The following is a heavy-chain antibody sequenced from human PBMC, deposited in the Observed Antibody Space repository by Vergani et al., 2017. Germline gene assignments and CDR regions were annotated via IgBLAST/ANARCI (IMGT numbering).Heavy chain of an antibody. CDR2: ISSSSTI. V-gene: IGHV3-48*01. Sequence: ELQLVESGGGLVQPGGSLRLSCAASGFTFSSYSMNWVRQAPGKGLEWVSYISSSSTIYYADSVKGRFTISRDNAKNSLYLQMNSLRAEDTAVYYCARGGARLFCDYWSQGTLVTVSS. J-gene: IGHJ4*02. CDR3: ARGGARLFCDY. D-gene: IGHD2/OR15-2a*01. CDR1: GFTFSSYS.